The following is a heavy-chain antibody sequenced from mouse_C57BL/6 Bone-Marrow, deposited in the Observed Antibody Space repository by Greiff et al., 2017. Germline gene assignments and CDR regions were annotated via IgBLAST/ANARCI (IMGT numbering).Heavy chain of an antibody. CDR2: IYPGSGST. V-gene: IGHV1-55*01. CDR1: GYTFTSYW. J-gene: IGHJ4*01. Sequence: QVQLQQPGAELVKPGASVKMSCKASGYTFTSYWITWVKQRPGQGLEWIGDIYPGSGSTNYNEKFKSKATLTVDTSSSTAYMQLSSLTSEDSAVYYWASRELGRYYPMDYWGQGTSVTVSS. D-gene: IGHD4-1*01. CDR3: ASRELGRYYPMDY.